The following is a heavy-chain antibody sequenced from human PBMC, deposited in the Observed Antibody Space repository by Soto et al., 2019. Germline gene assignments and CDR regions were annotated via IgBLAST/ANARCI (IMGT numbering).Heavy chain of an antibody. V-gene: IGHV3-23*01. CDR2: IVAGGGAA. CDR3: AKEELGCLDQ. D-gene: IGHD1-26*01. J-gene: IGHJ4*02. Sequence: GSLRLSCAASGFTFRNYPMNWVRQAPGQGLEWVSVIVAGGGAATYADSVEGRFTISRDNSKNTLYLQMNSLRAEDTAVYYCAKEELGCLDQWGQGALVTVSS. CDR1: GFTFRNYP.